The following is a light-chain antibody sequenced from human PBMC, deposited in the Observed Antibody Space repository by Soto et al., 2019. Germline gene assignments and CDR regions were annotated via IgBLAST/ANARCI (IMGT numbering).Light chain of an antibody. V-gene: IGLV1-40*01. CDR2: GNS. Sequence: QSVLTQPPSVSGAPGQRVTISCTGSSSNIGAGYDVHWYQQLPGTAPKLLIYGNSNRPSGVPDRFSGSKSGTSASLAITGLQAEDEADYYCQSYDSSSEEWVFGGGTKLTVL. CDR1: SSNIGAGYD. CDR3: QSYDSSSEEWV. J-gene: IGLJ3*02.